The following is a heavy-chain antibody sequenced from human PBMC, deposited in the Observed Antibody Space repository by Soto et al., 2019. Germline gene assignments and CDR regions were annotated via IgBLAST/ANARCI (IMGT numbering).Heavy chain of an antibody. CDR1: GERYESYS. V-gene: IGHV1-3*01. Sequence: SEACGERYESYSMHWVRQAPGQRLEWMGWINAGNGNTKYSQKFQGRVTITRDTSASTAYMELSSLRSEDTAVYYCARVSGPWGQGTLVTVSS. CDR3: ARVSGP. J-gene: IGHJ5*02. D-gene: IGHD3-10*01. CDR2: INAGNGNT.